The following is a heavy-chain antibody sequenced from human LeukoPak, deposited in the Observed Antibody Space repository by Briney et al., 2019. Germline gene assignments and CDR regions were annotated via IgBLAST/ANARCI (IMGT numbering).Heavy chain of an antibody. CDR3: AREGLAVGYYYMDV. CDR1: GFTFSSYS. Sequence: PGGSLSLSCAASGFTFSSYSRQWVRQPPGKGLEWVAIISYDGTYQFYTDSLKGRFTISRDNSKNTVYLQMNSLRAEDTAVYYCAREGLAVGYYYMDVWGKGATVTVSS. J-gene: IGHJ6*03. D-gene: IGHD3/OR15-3a*01. CDR2: ISYDGTYQ. V-gene: IGHV3-30*03.